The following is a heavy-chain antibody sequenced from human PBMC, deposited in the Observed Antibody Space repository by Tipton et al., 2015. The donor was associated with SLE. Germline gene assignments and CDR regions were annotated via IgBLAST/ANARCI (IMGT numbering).Heavy chain of an antibody. Sequence: SLRLSCAASGFTFSSYAMSWVRQAPGKGLEWVSAISGSGGSTYYADSVKGRFTISRDNSKNTLYLQMNSLRAEDTAVYYCAKVGRTAVGGGDDAFDIWGQVTMVTVSS. J-gene: IGHJ3*02. D-gene: IGHD6-19*01. CDR3: AKVGRTAVGGGDDAFDI. CDR1: GFTFSSYA. V-gene: IGHV3-23*01. CDR2: ISGSGGST.